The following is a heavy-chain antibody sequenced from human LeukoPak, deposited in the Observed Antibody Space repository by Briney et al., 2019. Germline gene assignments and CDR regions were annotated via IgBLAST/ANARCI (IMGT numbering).Heavy chain of an antibody. D-gene: IGHD6-13*01. V-gene: IGHV3-21*01. J-gene: IGHJ5*02. CDR2: ISSSSTYI. CDR3: ARDYARTAAGPKANWFDP. Sequence: GGSLRLSCAASGFIFSSYSMNWVRQAPGKGLEWVSSISSSSTYIYYADSVKGRFTISRDNAKNSLYLQMNSLRAEDTAVYYCARDYARTAAGPKANWFDPWGQGTLVTVSS. CDR1: GFIFSSYS.